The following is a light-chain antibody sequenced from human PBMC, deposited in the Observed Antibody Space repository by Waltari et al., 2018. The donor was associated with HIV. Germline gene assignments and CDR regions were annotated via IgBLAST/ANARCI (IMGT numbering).Light chain of an antibody. Sequence: DIQMTQSPSSLSASVGDGATITCRASQNVSTSLNWHQQKPGKAPKLVIYASSGLQSGVPSSFRGSGSGTDFTLTISSLQSEDFATYYCQQTHTTPHAFGQGTKLQIK. CDR1: QNVSTS. CDR3: QQTHTTPHA. J-gene: IGKJ2*01. V-gene: IGKV1-39*01. CDR2: ASS.